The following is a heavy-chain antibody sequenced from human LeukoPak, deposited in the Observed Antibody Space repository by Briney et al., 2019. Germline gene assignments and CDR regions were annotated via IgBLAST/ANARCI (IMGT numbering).Heavy chain of an antibody. D-gene: IGHD4-17*01. J-gene: IGHJ4*02. V-gene: IGHV3-53*01. Sequence: GGSLRLSCAASGFTVSSNYVSWVRQAPGKGLEWVSVIYSGGSTYYADSVKGRFTISRDNSKNTLYLQMNSLRAEDTAVYYCARDGHNDYGTDYWGQGTLVTVSS. CDR2: IYSGGST. CDR1: GFTVSSNY. CDR3: ARDGHNDYGTDY.